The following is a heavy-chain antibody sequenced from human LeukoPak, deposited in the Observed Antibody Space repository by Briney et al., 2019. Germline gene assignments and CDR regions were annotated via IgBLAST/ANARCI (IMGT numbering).Heavy chain of an antibody. CDR2: IYYSGST. Sequence: PSETLSLTCTVSGGSISSYYWSWIRQPPGKGLEWIGYIYYSGSTNYNPSLKSRVTISVDTSKNQFSLKLSSVTAADTAVYYCARSYYGSGSYAYYFDYWGQGTLVTVSS. D-gene: IGHD3-10*01. J-gene: IGHJ4*02. V-gene: IGHV4-59*01. CDR1: GGSISSYY. CDR3: ARSYYGSGSYAYYFDY.